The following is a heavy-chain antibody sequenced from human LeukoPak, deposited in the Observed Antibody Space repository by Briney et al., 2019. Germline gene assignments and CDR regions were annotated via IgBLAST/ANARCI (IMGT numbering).Heavy chain of an antibody. D-gene: IGHD3-10*01. Sequence: GESLKISCAASGFTFSSYGMHWVRQAPGKGLEWVAFIRYDGSNRYYADSVKGRFTISRDNSKNTLYLQMNSLRAEDTAVYYCAKDTGGYPYYFDYWGQGTLVTVSS. CDR3: AKDTGGYPYYFDY. CDR2: IRYDGSNR. CDR1: GFTFSSYG. V-gene: IGHV3-30*02. J-gene: IGHJ4*02.